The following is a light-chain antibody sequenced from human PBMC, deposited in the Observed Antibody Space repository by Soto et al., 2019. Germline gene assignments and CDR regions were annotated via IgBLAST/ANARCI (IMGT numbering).Light chain of an antibody. V-gene: IGLV4-69*01. J-gene: IGLJ2*01. CDR2: LNSDGSH. Sequence: QSVLTQSPSASASLGASVKLTCTLSSGHSSYAIAWHQQQPEKGPRYLMKLNSDGSHSKGDGIPDRFSGSSSGAERYPTISSLQSEDEADYYCQTWDTGIQVFGGGTKVTVL. CDR1: SGHSSYA. CDR3: QTWDTGIQV.